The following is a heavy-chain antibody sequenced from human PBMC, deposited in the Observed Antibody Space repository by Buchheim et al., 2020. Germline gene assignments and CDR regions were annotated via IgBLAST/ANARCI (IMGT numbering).Heavy chain of an antibody. J-gene: IGHJ2*01. V-gene: IGHV3-7*01. CDR2: IKQHGSEQ. Sequence: EVHLVESGGGLVQPGGSLRLSCSASGFAFSSYWMSWVRQAPGKGLEWVANIKQHGSEQYYVDSVRGRFTISRDDARNLLFLQMNGLRAEDTALYFCARISGVWYLDLWGRGTL. D-gene: IGHD3-3*01. CDR3: ARISGVWYLDL. CDR1: GFAFSSYW.